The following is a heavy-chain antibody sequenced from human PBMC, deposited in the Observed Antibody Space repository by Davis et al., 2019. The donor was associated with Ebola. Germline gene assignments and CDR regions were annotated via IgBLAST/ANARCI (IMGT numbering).Heavy chain of an antibody. CDR2: ISSGGGYTK. V-gene: IGHV3-48*03. Sequence: GGSLRLSCAASGFTFSTYEMNWVRQAPGKGLEWVSYISSGGGYTKYHADSVNGRFTVSRDNARNSLYLQMNSLTAEDTAPYYCARTYFQDNSGYRPSDYWGQGTLVTVSS. D-gene: IGHD3-22*01. CDR1: GFTFSTYE. CDR3: ARTYFQDNSGYRPSDY. J-gene: IGHJ4*02.